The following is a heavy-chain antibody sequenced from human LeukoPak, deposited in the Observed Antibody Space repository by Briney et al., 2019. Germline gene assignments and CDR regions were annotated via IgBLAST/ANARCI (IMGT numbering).Heavy chain of an antibody. CDR2: IYHSGST. J-gene: IGHJ4*02. CDR3: ARDVGATKGPYYFDY. Sequence: PSETLSLTCAVSGYSISSGYYWGWIRPPPGKGLEWIGSIYHSGSTYYNPSLKSRVTISVDTSKNQFSLKLSSVTAADTAVYYCARDVGATKGPYYFDYWGQGALVTVSS. D-gene: IGHD1-26*01. CDR1: GYSISSGYY. V-gene: IGHV4-38-2*02.